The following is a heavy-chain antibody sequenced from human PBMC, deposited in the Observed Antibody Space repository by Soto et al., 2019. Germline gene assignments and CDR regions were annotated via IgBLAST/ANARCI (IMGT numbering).Heavy chain of an antibody. CDR1: GYTFTGYH. V-gene: IGHV1-2*04. CDR2: INTNNGDT. D-gene: IGHD1-26*01. Sequence: QVQLVQSGAEVKEPGASVKVSCKASGYTFTGYHIHWVRQAPGQGLEWMGWINTNNGDTNYAQKFQGWVTMTRDTSISTAYVQLSRLRSDDTAVYYYARWVGASNWFDPWGQGTLVTVSS. CDR3: ARWVGASNWFDP. J-gene: IGHJ5*02.